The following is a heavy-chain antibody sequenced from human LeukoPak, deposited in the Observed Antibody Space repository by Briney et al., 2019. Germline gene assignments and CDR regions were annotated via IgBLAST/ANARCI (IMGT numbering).Heavy chain of an antibody. Sequence: TGGSLRLSCAASGFTFGSSAMSWVRQAPGKGLEWVSTISASGGSTDYADSVKGRFTVSRDNSKNMVYLQMNSLSAEDTAVFYCAEFGYSTGWYGEFDYWGQGTLVTVSS. D-gene: IGHD6-19*01. CDR3: AEFGYSTGWYGEFDY. V-gene: IGHV3-23*01. J-gene: IGHJ4*02. CDR1: GFTFGSSA. CDR2: ISASGGST.